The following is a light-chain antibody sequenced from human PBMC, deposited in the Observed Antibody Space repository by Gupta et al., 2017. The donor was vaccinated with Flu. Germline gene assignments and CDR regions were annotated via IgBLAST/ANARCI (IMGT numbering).Light chain of an antibody. V-gene: IGKV1-9*01. Sequence: GDRVTITCRASQDIDSYVAWYQQKPGEAPNLLIYLASTLQSGVPSRFSGSGSGTDFTLTIDSLKPEDFATYYCQQLNSYPLTFGPGTTVDIK. CDR3: QQLNSYPLT. CDR1: QDIDSY. CDR2: LAS. J-gene: IGKJ3*01.